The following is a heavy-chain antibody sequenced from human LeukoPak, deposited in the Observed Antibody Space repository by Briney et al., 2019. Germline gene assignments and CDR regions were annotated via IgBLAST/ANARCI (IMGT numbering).Heavy chain of an antibody. Sequence: PSETLSLTCAVYGGSFSGYYWSWIRQPPGKGLEWIGEINHSGSTNYNPSLKSRVTISVDTPQNQFSLKLSSVTAADTAVYYCARPEGYYYYGMDVWGQGTTVTVSS. V-gene: IGHV4-34*01. CDR3: ARPEGYYYYGMDV. J-gene: IGHJ6*02. CDR2: INHSGST. D-gene: IGHD1-14*01. CDR1: GGSFSGYY.